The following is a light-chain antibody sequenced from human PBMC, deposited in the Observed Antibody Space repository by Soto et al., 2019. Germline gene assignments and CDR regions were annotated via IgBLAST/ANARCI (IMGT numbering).Light chain of an antibody. V-gene: IGKV3-20*01. Sequence: EVVLTQSPDTLSLSPGEGVTLSCRASETVRDYVAWHQQQPGQAPMLLVFGASTRASGVPDRFSGSGSGTYFPLSINRLEPDDFAVYYCQQYDTSPYSFGQGNKLEIK. CDR2: GAS. CDR1: ETVRDY. J-gene: IGKJ2*01. CDR3: QQYDTSPYS.